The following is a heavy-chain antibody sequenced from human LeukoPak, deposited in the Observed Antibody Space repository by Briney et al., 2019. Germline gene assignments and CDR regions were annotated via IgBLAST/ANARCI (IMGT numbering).Heavy chain of an antibody. CDR1: GFTFDDYA. V-gene: IGHV3-9*01. CDR2: ISWNSGSI. Sequence: GGSLRLSCAASGFTFDDYAMHWVRQAPGKGLEWVSGISWNSGSIGYADSVKGRFTISRDNAKTSLYLQMNSLRAEHTALYYCAKGGPRPQLEYSRPMITPYYYYGMDVWGQGTTVTVSS. J-gene: IGHJ6*02. CDR3: AKGGPRPQLEYSRPMITPYYYYGMDV. D-gene: IGHD6-6*01.